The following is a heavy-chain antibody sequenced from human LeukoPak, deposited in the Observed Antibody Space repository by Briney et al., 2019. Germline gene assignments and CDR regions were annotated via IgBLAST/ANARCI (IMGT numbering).Heavy chain of an antibody. Sequence: GGSLRLSCAASEFSVGSNYMTWVRQAPGKGLEWVSLIYSGGSTYYADSVKGRFTISRDNSKNTLYLQMNSLRAEDTAVYYCARSGVAAAHDYWGQGTLVTVSS. CDR3: ARSGVAAAHDY. J-gene: IGHJ4*02. D-gene: IGHD6-13*01. CDR1: EFSVGSNY. V-gene: IGHV3-66*01. CDR2: IYSGGST.